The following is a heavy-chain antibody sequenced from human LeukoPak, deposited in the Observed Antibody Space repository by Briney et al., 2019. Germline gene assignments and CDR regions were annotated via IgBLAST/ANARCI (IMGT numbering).Heavy chain of an antibody. J-gene: IGHJ5*02. CDR2: IYYSGST. D-gene: IGHD3-3*01. V-gene: IGHV4-30-4*08. CDR3: ARTSFFWSGYYTGRWFDP. CDR1: GGSISSGDYY. Sequence: PSQTLSLTCTVSGGSISSGDYYWSWVRQPPGKGLEWIGYIYYSGSTYYNPSLKSRVTISVDTSKNQFSLKLSSVTAADTAVYYCARTSFFWSGYYTGRWFDPWGQGNLVTVSS.